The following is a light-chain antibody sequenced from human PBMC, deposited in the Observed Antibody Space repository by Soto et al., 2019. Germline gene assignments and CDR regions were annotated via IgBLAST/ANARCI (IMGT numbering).Light chain of an antibody. CDR3: QQYGSSGT. V-gene: IGKV3-20*01. CDR2: DAS. J-gene: IGKJ1*01. Sequence: EIVLTQSPATRSLSPFEISTLACRASQTVSSSLAWYQQKPGQAPRLLIYDASNRATGIPDRFSGSGSGTDFTLTISRLETEDFAVYYCQQYGSSGTFGQGTKVDIK. CDR1: QTVSSS.